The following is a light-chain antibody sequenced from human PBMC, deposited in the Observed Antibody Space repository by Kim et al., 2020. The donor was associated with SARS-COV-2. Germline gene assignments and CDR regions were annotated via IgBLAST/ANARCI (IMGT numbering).Light chain of an antibody. CDR3: QSWATGIQV. J-gene: IGLJ3*02. Sequence: QLVLTQSPFASASLGASVKLTCTLSSGHSNYAITWHQQQPEQGPRYLMKLNSDGSHNKGDGIPDRFSGSSSGAERYLTISSLQSEDEADYYCQSWATGIQVLGGETQMNVL. V-gene: IGLV4-69*01. CDR2: LNSDGSH. CDR1: SGHSNYA.